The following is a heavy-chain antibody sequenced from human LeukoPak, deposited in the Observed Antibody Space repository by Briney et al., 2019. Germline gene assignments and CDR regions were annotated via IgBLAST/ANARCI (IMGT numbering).Heavy chain of an antibody. CDR3: AREYSYAFYFDY. D-gene: IGHD5-18*01. CDR1: GYSFTGYY. Sequence: ASVKVSCQASGYSFTGYYIHWVRQAPGQGLEWMGRINPNSGGPNYAQKFQGRVTMTRDTPITKAYMELSSLTSDDTAVYYCAREYSYAFYFDYWGQGTLVTVSS. CDR2: INPNSGGP. V-gene: IGHV1-2*02. J-gene: IGHJ4*02.